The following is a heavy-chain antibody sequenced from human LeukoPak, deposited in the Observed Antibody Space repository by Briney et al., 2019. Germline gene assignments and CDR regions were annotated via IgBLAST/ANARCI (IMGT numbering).Heavy chain of an antibody. CDR1: GGTFSSYA. CDR3: ARDRSIGLAFDI. J-gene: IGHJ3*02. V-gene: IGHV1-69*05. Sequence: ASVKVSCKASGGTFSSYAISWVLQAPGQGLEWMGRIIPIFGTANYAQKFQGRVTITTDESTSTAYMELSSLRSEDKAVYYCARDRSIGLAFDIWGQGTMVTVSS. D-gene: IGHD3-3*02. CDR2: IIPIFGTA.